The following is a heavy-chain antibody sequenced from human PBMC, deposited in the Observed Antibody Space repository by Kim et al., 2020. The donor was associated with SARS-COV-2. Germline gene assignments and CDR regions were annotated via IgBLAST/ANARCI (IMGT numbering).Heavy chain of an antibody. Sequence: SETLSLTCAVYGGSFSGYYWSWIRQPPGKGLEWIGEINHSGSTNYNPSLKSRVTISVDTSKNQFSLKLSSVTAADTAVYYCARGRAVTNWYYYYMDVWGKGTTVTVSS. D-gene: IGHD4-17*01. J-gene: IGHJ6*03. CDR3: ARGRAVTNWYYYYMDV. CDR2: INHSGST. CDR1: GGSFSGYY. V-gene: IGHV4-34*01.